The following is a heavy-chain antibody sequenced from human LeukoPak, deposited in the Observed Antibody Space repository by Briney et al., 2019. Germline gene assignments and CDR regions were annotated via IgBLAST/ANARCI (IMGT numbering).Heavy chain of an antibody. CDR3: ARAYCGGDCVPDYYYYMDV. V-gene: IGHV4-4*07. CDR2: IYTSGST. Sequence: SETLSLTCTVSGGSISSYYWSWIRQPAGKGLEWIGRIYTSGSTNYNPSLKSRVTMSVDTSKNQFSLKLSSVTAADTAVYYCARAYCGGDCVPDYYYYMDVWGKGTTVTVSS. CDR1: GGSISSYY. D-gene: IGHD2-21*01. J-gene: IGHJ6*03.